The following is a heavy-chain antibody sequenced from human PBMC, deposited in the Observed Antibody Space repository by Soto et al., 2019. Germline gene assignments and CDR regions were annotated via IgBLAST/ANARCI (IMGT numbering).Heavy chain of an antibody. CDR3: ARDLWGYCGADCYPLDV. J-gene: IGHJ6*02. Sequence: QVRLQESGPGLVKPSETLSLTCTVSGGSISSYYRSWIRQPPGKGLEWIGYMYNTGSTIYNPSLKSRVTISVDTSKNQFSLKLNSVTAADTAVYYCARDLWGYCGADCYPLDVWGQGTTVTVSS. CDR2: MYNTGST. V-gene: IGHV4-59*01. D-gene: IGHD2-21*02. CDR1: GGSISSYY.